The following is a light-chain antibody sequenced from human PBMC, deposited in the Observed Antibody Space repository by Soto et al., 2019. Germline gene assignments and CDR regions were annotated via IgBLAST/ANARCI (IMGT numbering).Light chain of an antibody. CDR2: GAS. Sequence: EIVLTQSPGTLSLSPGERATLSCRAGQSVSNSYLAWYQQKPGQAPRLLIYGASSRATGIPDRFSGSGSGTDFTLTISRLEPEDFAVYYCQQYGSFRTFGQGTKVEIK. CDR1: QSVSNSY. CDR3: QQYGSFRT. J-gene: IGKJ1*01. V-gene: IGKV3-20*01.